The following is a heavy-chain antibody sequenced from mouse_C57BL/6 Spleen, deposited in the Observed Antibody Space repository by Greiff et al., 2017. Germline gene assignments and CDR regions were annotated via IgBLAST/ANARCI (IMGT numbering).Heavy chain of an antibody. V-gene: IGHV1-55*01. CDR3: ARSHYDSEGYFDY. D-gene: IGHD2-4*01. J-gene: IGHJ2*01. CDR2: IYPGSGST. Sequence: VQLQQPGAELVKPGASVKMSCKASGYTFTSYWITWVKQRPGQGLEWIGDIYPGSGSTNYNEKFKSKATLTVDTSSSTAYMQLSSLTSEDSAVYYCARSHYDSEGYFDYWGQGTTLTVSS. CDR1: GYTFTSYW.